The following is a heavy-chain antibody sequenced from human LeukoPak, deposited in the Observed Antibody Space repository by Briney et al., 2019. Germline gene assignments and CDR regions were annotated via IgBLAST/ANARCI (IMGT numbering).Heavy chain of an antibody. Sequence: SVKVSCKASGGTFSSYAISWARQAPGQGLEWMGRIIPILGIANYAQKFQGRVTITADKSTSTAYMELSSLRSEDTAVYYCAREEAYSYGLIGAFDIWGQGTMVTVSS. CDR3: AREEAYSYGLIGAFDI. J-gene: IGHJ3*02. V-gene: IGHV1-69*04. CDR1: GGTFSSYA. CDR2: IIPILGIA. D-gene: IGHD5-18*01.